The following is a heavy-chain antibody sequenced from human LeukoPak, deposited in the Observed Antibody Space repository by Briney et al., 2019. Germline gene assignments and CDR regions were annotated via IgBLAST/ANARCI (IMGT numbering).Heavy chain of an antibody. J-gene: IGHJ4*02. CDR2: INHSGST. Sequence: SETLSLTCAVYGGSFSGYYWSWIRQPPGKGLEWIGEINHSGSTNYNPSLKSRVTISVDTSKNQFSLKLSSVTAADTAVYYCARYHYYGSGSYYNNRFDYWGQGTLVTVSS. CDR1: GGSFSGYY. CDR3: ARYHYYGSGSYYNNRFDY. V-gene: IGHV4-34*01. D-gene: IGHD3-10*01.